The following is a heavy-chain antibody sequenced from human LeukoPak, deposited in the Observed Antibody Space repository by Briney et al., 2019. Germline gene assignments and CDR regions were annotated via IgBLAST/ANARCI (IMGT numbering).Heavy chain of an antibody. V-gene: IGHV3-20*04. CDR3: ARDRGGYNYGNNWFDP. CDR2: INWNGAST. J-gene: IGHJ5*02. Sequence: GGSLRLSCAASGFTLADYGTTCVRQAPGEGTEWEPGINWNGASTRYADSVKGRFTISRDNAKNSLYLQMNSLRAEDTAFYYCARDRGGYNYGNNWFDPWGQGTLVTVSS. CDR1: GFTLADYG. D-gene: IGHD5-18*01.